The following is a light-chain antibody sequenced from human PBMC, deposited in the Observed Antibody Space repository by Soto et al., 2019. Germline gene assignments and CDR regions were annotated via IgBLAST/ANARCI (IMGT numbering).Light chain of an antibody. CDR1: SSDVGGYNY. CDR2: EVS. CDR3: SSYTSVSLVV. J-gene: IGLJ2*01. V-gene: IGLV2-14*01. Sequence: QSVLTQPASVSGSPGQSITISCTGSSSDVGGYNYVSWYQQPPGKAPKLMIYEVSNRPSGVSNRFSGSKSGNTASLTISGLQVEDEADYYCSSYTSVSLVVFGGGTKLTVL.